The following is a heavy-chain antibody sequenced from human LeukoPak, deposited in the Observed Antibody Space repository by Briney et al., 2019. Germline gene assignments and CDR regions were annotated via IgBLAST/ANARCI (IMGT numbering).Heavy chain of an antibody. CDR2: VDPEDGET. CDR1: GYTFTDYY. J-gene: IGHJ4*02. Sequence: GASVKVSCKASGYTFTDYYMHWVQQAPGKGLEWMGRVDPEDGETIYAEKFQGRVTITADTSTDTAYMELSSLRSEDTAVYYCATFGNRNFRLDYWGQGTLVSVSS. CDR3: ATFGNRNFRLDY. D-gene: IGHD1-7*01. V-gene: IGHV1-69-2*01.